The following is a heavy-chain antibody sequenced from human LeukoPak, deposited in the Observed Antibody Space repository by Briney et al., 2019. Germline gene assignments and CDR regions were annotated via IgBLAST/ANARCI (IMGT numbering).Heavy chain of an antibody. CDR1: SASISSYY. V-gene: IGHV4-59*01. J-gene: IGHJ4*02. Sequence: PSETLSPTCTVSSASISSYYWGWIRQSPGKGLEWIGYIQNTGGTNYNPSLKSQVSISKDTSKNHFSLQVRSVTAADTAVYYCVKHGSGWSFDYWGQGTLVTVSS. CDR3: VKHGSGWSFDY. CDR2: IQNTGGT. D-gene: IGHD6-19*01.